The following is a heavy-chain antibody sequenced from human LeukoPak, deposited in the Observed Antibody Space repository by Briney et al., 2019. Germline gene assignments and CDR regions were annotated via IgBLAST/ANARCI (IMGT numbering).Heavy chain of an antibody. CDR3: ARARTGGTWSFDP. D-gene: IGHD2-15*01. V-gene: IGHV3-21*06. Sequence: PGGSLRLSCAASGFTFSIYSMNWVRQAPGKGLEWVSSITGSGTYIYYADSVKGRFTISRDNARDSLYLQMESLRAEDTSVYFCARARTGGTWSFDPWGQGTLVTVSS. J-gene: IGHJ5*02. CDR2: ITGSGTYI. CDR1: GFTFSIYS.